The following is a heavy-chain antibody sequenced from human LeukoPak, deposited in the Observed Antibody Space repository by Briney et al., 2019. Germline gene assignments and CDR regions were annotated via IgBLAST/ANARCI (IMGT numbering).Heavy chain of an antibody. CDR3: VKDPLYDGSGSWVLEY. CDR2: ISNNGGST. J-gene: IGHJ4*02. CDR1: GFTFSSYA. D-gene: IGHD3-10*01. V-gene: IGHV3-64D*06. Sequence: PGGSLRLSCSASGFTFSSYAMHWVRQAPGKGLEYVSAISNNGGSTYYADSVKGRFTISRDNSKNTLYLQMSSLRAEDTAVYYCVKDPLYDGSGSWVLEYWGQGTLVTVSS.